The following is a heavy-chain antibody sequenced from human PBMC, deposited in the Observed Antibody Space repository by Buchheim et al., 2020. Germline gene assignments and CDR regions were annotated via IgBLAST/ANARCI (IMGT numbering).Heavy chain of an antibody. CDR3: ARVIVGATPGIRWFDP. D-gene: IGHD1-26*01. CDR1: GYTFTSYY. CDR2: INPSGGST. Sequence: QVQLVQSGAEVKKHGASVKVSCKASGYTFTSYYMHWVRQAPGPGLEWMGIINPSGGSTSYAQKFQGRVTLTRDTSTRQVYMELSSLRSEDTAVYYCARVIVGATPGIRWFDPWGQGTL. J-gene: IGHJ5*02. V-gene: IGHV1-46*01.